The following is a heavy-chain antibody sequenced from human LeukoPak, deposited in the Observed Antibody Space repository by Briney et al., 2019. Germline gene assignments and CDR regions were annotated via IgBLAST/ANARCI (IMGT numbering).Heavy chain of an antibody. V-gene: IGHV4-39*01. J-gene: IGHJ4*02. CDR3: EVSGGFDY. D-gene: IGHD2-15*01. CDR2: IYYSGNT. Sequence: PSETLSLTCTVSGGSISSSSYYWGWIRQPPGKGLEWIGSIYYSGNTYYNPSLKSRVTISVDTSKNQFSLKLSSVTAADTAVYYCEVSGGFDYWGRGTLVTVSS. CDR1: GGSISSSSYY.